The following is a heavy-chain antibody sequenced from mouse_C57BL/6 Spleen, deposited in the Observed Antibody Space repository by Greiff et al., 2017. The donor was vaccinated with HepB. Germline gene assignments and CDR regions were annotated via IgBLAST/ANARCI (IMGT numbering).Heavy chain of an antibody. D-gene: IGHD2-2*01. Sequence: QVQLQQSGAELVKPGASVKMSCKASGYTFTTYPIEWMKQNHGKSLEWIGNFHPYNDDTKYNEKFKGKATLTVEKSSSTVYLELSRLTSDDSVVYYCSRGVGQIYYAYDEGVFDYWGQGTTLTVSS. CDR2: FHPYNDDT. J-gene: IGHJ2*01. CDR3: SRGVGQIYYAYDEGVFDY. CDR1: GYTFTTYP. V-gene: IGHV1-47*01.